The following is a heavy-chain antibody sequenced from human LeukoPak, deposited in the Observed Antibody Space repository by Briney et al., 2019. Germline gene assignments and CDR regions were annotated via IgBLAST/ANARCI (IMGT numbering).Heavy chain of an antibody. D-gene: IGHD3-3*01. J-gene: IGHJ4*02. CDR2: ISGSGETT. V-gene: IGHV3-23*01. CDR1: GFTFSSFA. Sequence: GGSLRLSCAASGFTFSSFAMSWVRQAPGKGLEWVSVISGSGETTYYADSMKGRFTISRDNSKNTLYVEMNSLRADDTAVYFCAKEVWRGFDSWGQGTLVTVSS. CDR3: AKEVWRGFDS.